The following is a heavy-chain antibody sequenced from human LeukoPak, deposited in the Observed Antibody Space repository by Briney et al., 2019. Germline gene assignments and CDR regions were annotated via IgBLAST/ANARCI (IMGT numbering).Heavy chain of an antibody. CDR3: AREEGFGEAL. V-gene: IGHV3-7*03. J-gene: IGHJ4*02. CDR1: GFTFSNYW. CDR2: IKHDGSEK. D-gene: IGHD3-10*01. Sequence: GRSLRLSCAASGFTFSNYWMSWVRQAPGKGLEWVANIKHDGSEKYYVDSMKGRFTISRDNAKNSLYLQMNSLRAEDTAVYYCAREEGFGEALWGQGTLVTVSS.